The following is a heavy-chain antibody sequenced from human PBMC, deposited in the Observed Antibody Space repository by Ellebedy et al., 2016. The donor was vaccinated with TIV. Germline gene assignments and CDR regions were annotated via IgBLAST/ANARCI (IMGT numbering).Heavy chain of an antibody. J-gene: IGHJ4*02. CDR1: GYTFTNYG. V-gene: IGHV1-18*01. Sequence: ASVKVSCXASGYTFTNYGISWVRQAPGQGLEWMGWITAYNGNTDYAQRLQGRVTMTTDTSTSTAYMEVRSLRSDDTAVYYCARWGAYGGDDYWGQGTLVTVSS. CDR2: ITAYNGNT. CDR3: ARWGAYGGDDY. D-gene: IGHD3-16*01.